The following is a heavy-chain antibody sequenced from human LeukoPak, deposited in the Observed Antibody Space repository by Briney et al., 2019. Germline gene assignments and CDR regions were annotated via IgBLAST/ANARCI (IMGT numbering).Heavy chain of an antibody. J-gene: IGHJ4*02. V-gene: IGHV1-3*01. D-gene: IGHD6-19*01. CDR1: GYTFINYA. CDR2: INAYNGDT. CDR3: ARGSSSDWPLEY. Sequence: ASVKVSCKASGYTFINYAIHWVRQAPGQRPEWMGWINAYNGDTEYSQKFQGRVTITRDTSASTAYMELSTLRSEDTAVYYCARGSSSDWPLEYWGRGILVTVSS.